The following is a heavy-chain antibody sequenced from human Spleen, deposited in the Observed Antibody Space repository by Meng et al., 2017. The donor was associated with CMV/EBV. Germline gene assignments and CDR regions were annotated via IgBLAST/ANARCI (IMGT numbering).Heavy chain of an antibody. CDR3: ARFGGTGSSGWLGYGMDV. J-gene: IGHJ6*02. Sequence: SETLSLTCSISAASISSSHYWGWIRQPPGKGLEWIANVEYHGKAHYNPSLKSRVTISLDTSKKQFSLNMSSVTAADTALYYCARFGGTGSSGWLGYGMDVWGQGTTVTVSS. CDR2: VEYHGKA. V-gene: IGHV4-39*07. CDR1: AASISSSHY. D-gene: IGHD6-19*01.